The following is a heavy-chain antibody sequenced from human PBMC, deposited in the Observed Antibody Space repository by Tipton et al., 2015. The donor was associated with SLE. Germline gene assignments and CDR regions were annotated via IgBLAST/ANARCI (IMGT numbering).Heavy chain of an antibody. D-gene: IGHD3-22*01. J-gene: IGHJ6*02. CDR1: GGSMTSSDYY. Sequence: TLSLTCTVSGGSMTSSDYYWGWIRQPPGKGLEWIGYIYTSGSTNYNPSLKSRVTISVDTSKNQFSLKVTSVTAADTAVYYCAGLGPLANVGGSTYYHPLDVWGQGTTVTVSS. CDR3: AGLGPLANVGGSTYYHPLDV. V-gene: IGHV4-61*05. CDR2: IYTSGST.